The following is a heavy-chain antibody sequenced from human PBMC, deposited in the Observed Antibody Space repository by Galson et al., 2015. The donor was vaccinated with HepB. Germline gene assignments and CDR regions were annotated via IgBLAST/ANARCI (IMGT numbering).Heavy chain of an antibody. D-gene: IGHD3-3*01. V-gene: IGHV2-5*02. CDR1: GFSLSTSGVG. J-gene: IGHJ3*02. CDR3: AHAPWVPVPSHPYYGFSQGFEI. Sequence: PALVKPTQTLTLTCAFSGFSLSTSGVGVGWIRQPPGKALEWLAVIYWDDDKRYSPSLKTRLTITKDTSKNQVVLSMTNMDPVDTATYDCAHAPWVPVPSHPYYGFSQGFEIWGQGTMVTVSS. CDR2: IYWDDDK.